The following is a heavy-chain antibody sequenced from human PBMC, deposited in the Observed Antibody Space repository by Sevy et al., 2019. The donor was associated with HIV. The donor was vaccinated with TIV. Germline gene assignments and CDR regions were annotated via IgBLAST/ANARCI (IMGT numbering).Heavy chain of an antibody. CDR2: IYYSGST. CDR1: GGSISSYY. Sequence: SETLSLTCTVSGGSISSYYWSWIRQPPGKGLEWIGYIYYSGSTNYNPSPKSRVTIPVDTSKNQFSLKLSSVTAADPAVYYWARSPMAAAGIDYWGQRTLVTVSS. CDR3: ARSPMAAAGIDY. D-gene: IGHD6-13*01. V-gene: IGHV4-59*01. J-gene: IGHJ4*02.